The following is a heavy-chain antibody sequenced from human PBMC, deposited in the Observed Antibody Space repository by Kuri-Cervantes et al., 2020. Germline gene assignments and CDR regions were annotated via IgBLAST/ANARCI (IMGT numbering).Heavy chain of an antibody. D-gene: IGHD6-13*01. J-gene: IGHJ6*02. V-gene: IGHV3-30-3*01. Sequence: GGSLRLSCAASGFTFSSYAMHWVRQAPGKGLEWVAVISYDGSNKYYADSVKGRFTISRDNSKNTLYLQMNSLRAEDTAVYYCARDLDSSSWYSIVGATCYYYGMDVWGQGTTVTVSS. CDR3: ARDLDSSSWYSIVGATCYYYGMDV. CDR2: ISYDGSNK. CDR1: GFTFSSYA.